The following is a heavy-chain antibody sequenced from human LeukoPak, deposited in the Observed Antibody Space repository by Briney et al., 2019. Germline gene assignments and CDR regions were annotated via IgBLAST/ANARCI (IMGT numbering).Heavy chain of an antibody. J-gene: IGHJ4*02. Sequence: GGFLRLSCAGSGFSFSSYGMHWVRQAPGKGLEWMAFIRSDGSNKYYADSVKGRFTISRDNSKNTLYLQMNSLRAEDTAVYYCAKDRETTIDYWGQGTLVTVSS. D-gene: IGHD1-14*01. CDR2: IRSDGSNK. CDR3: AKDRETTIDY. V-gene: IGHV3-30*02. CDR1: GFSFSSYG.